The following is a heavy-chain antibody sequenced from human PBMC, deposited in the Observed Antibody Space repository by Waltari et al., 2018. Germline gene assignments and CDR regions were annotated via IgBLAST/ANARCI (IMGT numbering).Heavy chain of an antibody. CDR1: GGSFNTYS. D-gene: IGHD1-26*01. Sequence: QVQLQQWGAGLLKPSETLSLTCDVYGGSFNTYSWAWIRQPPEKGLEWIGEINYSGDANYNPSLKSRVTMSVDTSKNRFSLKLNSVTAADTAVYYCAGGTIGSGSYYDGGMDVWGQGTTVTVSS. CDR3: AGGTIGSGSYYDGGMDV. CDR2: INYSGDA. V-gene: IGHV4-34*01. J-gene: IGHJ6*02.